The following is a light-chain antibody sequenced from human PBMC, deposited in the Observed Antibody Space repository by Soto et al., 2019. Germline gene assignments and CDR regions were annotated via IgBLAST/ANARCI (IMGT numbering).Light chain of an antibody. J-gene: IGKJ4*01. V-gene: IGKV4-1*01. CDR3: QQYYTTPVT. Sequence: DIVMTQSPDSLAVSLGERATINCKSSQSVLSSSNNKNYLAWYQQKLGQPPKLLIYWASTRESGVPDRFSGSGSGADFTLTISSLQAEDVAVYYCQQYYTTPVTFGGGTKVEIK. CDR2: WAS. CDR1: QSVLSSSNNKNY.